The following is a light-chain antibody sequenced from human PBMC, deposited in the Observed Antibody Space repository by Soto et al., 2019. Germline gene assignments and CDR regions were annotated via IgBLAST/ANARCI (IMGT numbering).Light chain of an antibody. CDR2: NSS. CDR1: QSVRSNY. Sequence: EIVLTQSPGTLSLSPGERVTLSCRASQSVRSNYLAWYQQKPGQAPRLLIYNSSTRATRIPDRFSGSGSGTDFTLTISRLEPEDFALYYCQQYRDLPQTFGQGTQVEIK. CDR3: QQYRDLPQT. V-gene: IGKV3-20*01. J-gene: IGKJ1*01.